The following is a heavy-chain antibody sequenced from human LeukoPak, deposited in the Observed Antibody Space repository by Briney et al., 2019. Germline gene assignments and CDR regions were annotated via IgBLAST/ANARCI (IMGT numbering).Heavy chain of an antibody. J-gene: IGHJ4*02. CDR3: AREADQLLLFDY. V-gene: IGHV4-30-2*01. D-gene: IGHD2-2*01. Sequence: SETLSLTCAVSGGSISSGGYSWSWIRQPPGTGLEWIGYIYHSGSTYYNPSLKSRVTISVDRSKNQFSLKLSSVTAADTAVYYCAREADQLLLFDYWGQGTLVTVSS. CDR2: IYHSGST. CDR1: GGSISSGGYS.